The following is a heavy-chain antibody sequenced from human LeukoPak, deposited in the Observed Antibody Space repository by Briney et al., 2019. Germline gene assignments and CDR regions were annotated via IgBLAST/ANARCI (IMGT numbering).Heavy chain of an antibody. CDR2: INSDESST. J-gene: IGHJ4*02. CDR1: GFTFSSYW. V-gene: IGHV3-74*01. Sequence: GGSLRLSCAASGFTFSSYWMHWVRQAPGKGLVWVSRINSDESSTSYADSVKGRFTISRDNAKNTLYLQMNSLRAGDTAVYYCASYGDYLYYWGQGTLVTVSS. D-gene: IGHD4-17*01. CDR3: ASYGDYLYY.